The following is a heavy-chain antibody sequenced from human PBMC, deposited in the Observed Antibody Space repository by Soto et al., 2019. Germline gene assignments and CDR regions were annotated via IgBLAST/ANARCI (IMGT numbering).Heavy chain of an antibody. D-gene: IGHD5-18*01. CDR3: ARARAQEYSSANFFDI. CDR1: GLTVSSSY. J-gene: IGHJ4*02. Sequence: GGALRLLCAASGLTVSSSYMSWVRQAPGKGLQWVSVIYSAGSTYYANSVKGRFTISRDISTNMVYLQMSSLTGEDTAVYYCARARAQEYSSANFFDIWGQGPPVPVS. CDR2: IYSAGST. V-gene: IGHV3-53*01.